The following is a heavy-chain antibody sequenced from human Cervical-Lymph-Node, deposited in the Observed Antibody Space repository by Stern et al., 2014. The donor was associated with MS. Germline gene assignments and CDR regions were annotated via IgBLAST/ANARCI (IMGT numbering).Heavy chain of an antibody. V-gene: IGHV5-51*01. CDR2: VYSGDSDT. J-gene: IGHJ5*02. Sequence: EVQLVESGAELKKPGESLKISCKASGYSFTSYWIAWVRQMPGKGLEWMGIVYSGDSDTRYNRAFQGQITISADKSTNTAYLQWNSLQASDSGIYYCARQSSTGWSAFDPWGQGTPVTVSS. CDR1: GYSFTSYW. CDR3: ARQSSTGWSAFDP. D-gene: IGHD6-19*01.